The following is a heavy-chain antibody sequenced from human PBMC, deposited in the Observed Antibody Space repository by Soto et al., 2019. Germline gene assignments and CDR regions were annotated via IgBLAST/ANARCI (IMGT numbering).Heavy chain of an antibody. V-gene: IGHV1-18*03. J-gene: IGHJ4*02. CDR3: ARDGLPYYDILTGYPEGY. D-gene: IGHD3-9*01. CDR2: ISAYNGNT. Sequence: ASVKVSCKASGYTFTSYGISSVRQAPGQGLEWMGWISAYNGNTNYAQKLQGRVTMTTDTSTSTAYMELRSLRSDDMAVYYCARDGLPYYDILTGYPEGYWGQGTLVTVS. CDR1: GYTFTSYG.